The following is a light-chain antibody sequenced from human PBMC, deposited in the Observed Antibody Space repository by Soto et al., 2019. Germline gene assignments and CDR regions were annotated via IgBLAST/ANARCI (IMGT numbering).Light chain of an antibody. J-gene: IGKJ1*01. CDR1: QSISSY. Sequence: DIHMTQSPSSLSASVGDRVTITCRASQSISSYLNWYQQKPGKAPKLLIYAASSLQSGVPSRFSGSGSGTDFTLTISSLQPEDFATYYCQQSYSTPPWTFGQGTKV. CDR3: QQSYSTPPWT. CDR2: AAS. V-gene: IGKV1-39*01.